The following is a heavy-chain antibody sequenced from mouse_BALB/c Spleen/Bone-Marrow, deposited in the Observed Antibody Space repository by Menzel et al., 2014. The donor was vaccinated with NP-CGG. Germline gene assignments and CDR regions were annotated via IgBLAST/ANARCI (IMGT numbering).Heavy chain of an antibody. Sequence: LQQSGAALVRPGASVMLSCKASGYTFTSYWLNWVKQRPGQGLDWIGMIDPSDSETPYNQMFKDKATLTVDKSSSTAYMQLSSLTSEDSAVYYCARSEMDYYGSRTSMDYWGQGTAGTDSA. CDR3: ARSEMDYYGSRTSMDY. J-gene: IGHJ4*01. CDR2: IDPSDSET. V-gene: IGHV1-61*01. D-gene: IGHD1-1*01. CDR1: GYTFTSYW.